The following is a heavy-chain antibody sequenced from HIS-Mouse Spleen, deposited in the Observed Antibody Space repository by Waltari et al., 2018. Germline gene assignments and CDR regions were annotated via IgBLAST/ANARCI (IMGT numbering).Heavy chain of an antibody. CDR3: AREIPYSSSWYDWYFDL. Sequence: QLQLQESGPGLVKPSETLSLTCTVSGGSISSSSYYWGWIRQPPGKGLEWIGSIDYSGGTYYSPSLKSRVTISVDTSKNQCSLKLSSVTAADTAVYYCAREIPYSSSWYDWYFDLWGRGTLVTVSS. CDR1: GGSISSSSYY. J-gene: IGHJ2*01. D-gene: IGHD6-13*01. V-gene: IGHV4-39*07. CDR2: IDYSGGT.